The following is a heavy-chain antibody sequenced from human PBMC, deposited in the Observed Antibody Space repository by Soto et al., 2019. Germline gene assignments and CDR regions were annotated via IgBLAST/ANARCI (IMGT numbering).Heavy chain of an antibody. V-gene: IGHV2-5*02. Sequence: QITLKESGPALMKATQTLTLTCTFSGFSLTTRPVGLGCLRQAPGTALEWLAFAYWDDDNRYNPSLKNRLSLTRHTSTGQVVLTMTNTDPVDTATYECAHRRDYNGNWDGGYFHSWGPGTLVTDST. CDR1: GFSLTTRPVG. CDR2: AYWDDDN. J-gene: IGHJ4*02. D-gene: IGHD1-1*01. CDR3: AHRRDYNGNWDGGYFHS.